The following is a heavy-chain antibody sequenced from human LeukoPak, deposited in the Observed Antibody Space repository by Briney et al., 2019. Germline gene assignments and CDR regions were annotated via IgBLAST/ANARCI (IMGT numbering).Heavy chain of an antibody. J-gene: IGHJ6*02. Sequence: ASVKVSCKTSGYTFNIFYMHWVRQAPGQGFEWMGITNPIGGSTSYAQKLQGRVTMTRDTSTSTVYMELSSLRSEDTAIYYCARGGYYDSSGDHYYGMDVWGQGTTVTVSS. CDR1: GYTFNIFY. CDR2: TNPIGGST. CDR3: ARGGYYDSSGDHYYGMDV. V-gene: IGHV1-46*02. D-gene: IGHD3-22*01.